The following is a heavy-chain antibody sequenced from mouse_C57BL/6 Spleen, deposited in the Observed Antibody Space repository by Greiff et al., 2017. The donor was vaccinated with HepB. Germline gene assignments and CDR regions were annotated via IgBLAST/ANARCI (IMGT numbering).Heavy chain of an antibody. D-gene: IGHD3-1*01. Sequence: QVQLQQSGAELVKPGASVKISCKASGYAFSSYWMNWVKQRPGKGLEWIGQIYPGDGDTNYNGKFKGKATLTADKSSSTAYMQLSSLTSEDSAVYFCARSGRGPHFDYWGQGTTLTVSS. CDR2: IYPGDGDT. J-gene: IGHJ2*01. CDR3: ARSGRGPHFDY. V-gene: IGHV1-80*01. CDR1: GYAFSSYW.